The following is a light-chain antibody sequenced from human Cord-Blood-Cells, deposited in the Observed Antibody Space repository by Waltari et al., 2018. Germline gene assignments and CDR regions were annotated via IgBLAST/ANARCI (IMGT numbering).Light chain of an antibody. Sequence: QSALTQPASVSGSPGQSITISCTGTSSDVGGYNYVSWYQQHPGKAPKLMIYDVSSRPPGLSNRFSGSKAGDTASRISAGVQGEDEADYYCSSYTGSSAVVFGGGSKMTVL. J-gene: IGLJ3*02. V-gene: IGLV2-14*01. CDR1: SSDVGGYNY. CDR2: DVS. CDR3: SSYTGSSAVV.